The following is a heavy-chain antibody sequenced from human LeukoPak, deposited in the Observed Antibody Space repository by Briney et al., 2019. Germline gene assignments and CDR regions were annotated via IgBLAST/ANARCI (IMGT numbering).Heavy chain of an antibody. Sequence: SETLSLTCTVSGGSISSSPYYWGWIRQPPGKGLERIGSIYYSGTTHYNPSLESRVTISVDTSKNQFSLKLNSVTAADTAMYYCARHVVRGVIGHRHAFDIWGQGTMVTVSS. CDR3: ARHVVRGVIGHRHAFDI. CDR2: IYYSGTT. D-gene: IGHD3-10*01. CDR1: GGSISSSPYY. V-gene: IGHV4-39*07. J-gene: IGHJ3*02.